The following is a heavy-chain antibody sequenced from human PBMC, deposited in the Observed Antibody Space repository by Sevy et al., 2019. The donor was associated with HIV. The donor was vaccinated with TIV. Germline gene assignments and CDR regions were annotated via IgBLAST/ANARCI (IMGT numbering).Heavy chain of an antibody. Sequence: GGCLRLSCAASGFTFSSYSMNWVRQAPGKGLEWVSYISSSSSTIYYADSVKGRFTISRDNAKNSLYLQMNSLRDEDTAVYYCARDAASRDYYDGISLDAFDIWGHGTMVTVSS. J-gene: IGHJ3*02. CDR1: GFTFSSYS. D-gene: IGHD3-22*01. CDR2: ISSSSSTI. CDR3: ARDAASRDYYDGISLDAFDI. V-gene: IGHV3-48*02.